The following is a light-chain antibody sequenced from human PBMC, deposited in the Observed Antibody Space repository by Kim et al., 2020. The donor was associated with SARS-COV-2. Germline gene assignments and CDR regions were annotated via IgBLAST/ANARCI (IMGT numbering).Light chain of an antibody. CDR1: QSVSSN. CDR3: QQYNNWPPLT. Sequence: PGERATHSCRASQSVSSNLAWYQQKPGQAPRLLIYGASTRATGIPARFSGSGSGTDFTLTINSLQSEDFAVYYCQQYNNWPPLTFGGGTKVDIK. CDR2: GAS. J-gene: IGKJ4*01. V-gene: IGKV3-15*01.